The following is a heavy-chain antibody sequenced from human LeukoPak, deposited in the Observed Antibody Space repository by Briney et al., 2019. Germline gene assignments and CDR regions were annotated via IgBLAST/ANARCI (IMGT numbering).Heavy chain of an antibody. CDR2: IYYSGST. J-gene: IGHJ4*02. D-gene: IGHD1-1*01. CDR3: ARERLYYFDY. V-gene: IGHV4-38-2*02. Sequence: SETLSLTCTVSGYSISSGYYWGWIRQPPGKGLEWIGSIYYSGSTYYNPSLKSRVTISVDTSKNQFSLKLSSVTAADTAVYYCARERLYYFDYWGQGTLVTVSS. CDR1: GYSISSGYY.